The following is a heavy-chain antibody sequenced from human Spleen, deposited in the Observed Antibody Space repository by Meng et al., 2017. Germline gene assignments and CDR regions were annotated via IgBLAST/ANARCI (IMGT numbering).Heavy chain of an antibody. J-gene: IGHJ4*02. CDR3: VKHSSDWSLDS. CDR2: IHPSGNA. V-gene: IGHV1-18*01. CDR1: GYTYTHYQ. D-gene: IGHD6-19*01. Sequence: QVQLVQSGAEVKKPGASVKVSCNASGYTYTHYQMDWVRQAPGQGLEWMGWIHPSGNANYAQKFQGRVTMTTDTSTTTAYMELRSLRSDDSALYYCVKHSSDWSLDSWGQGTLVTVSS.